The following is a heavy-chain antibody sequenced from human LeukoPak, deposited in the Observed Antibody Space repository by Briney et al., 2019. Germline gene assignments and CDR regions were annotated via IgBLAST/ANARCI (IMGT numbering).Heavy chain of an antibody. CDR3: AKRGVVIRVVLVGFHKEAYYFDS. V-gene: IGHV3-23*01. J-gene: IGHJ4*02. CDR2: ISESGGRT. CDR1: GITLSNYG. D-gene: IGHD3-10*01. Sequence: SGGSLRLSCGVSGITLSNYGMSWVRQAPGKGLEWVAGISESGGRTNYADSVKGRFSISRDSPKNTLYLQMNSLRVEDTAVYFCAKRGVVIRVVLVGFHKEAYYFDSWGQGALVTVSS.